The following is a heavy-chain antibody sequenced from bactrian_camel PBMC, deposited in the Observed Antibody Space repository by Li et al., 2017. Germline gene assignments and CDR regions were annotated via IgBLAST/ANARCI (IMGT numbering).Heavy chain of an antibody. V-gene: IGHV3-2*01. D-gene: IGHD6*01. CDR2: IYSEDSNT. J-gene: IGHJ4*01. CDR3: ATRFGSAHPN. CDR1: GFTFSDYT. Sequence: HVQLVESGGDLVRPGGSLRLSCAASGFTFSDYTMTWVRQAPGKGLEWVSSIYSEDSNTYYADSVKGRFTISRDNAKNTVYLQMNSLKSEDTALYYCATRFGSAHPNRGQGTQVTVS.